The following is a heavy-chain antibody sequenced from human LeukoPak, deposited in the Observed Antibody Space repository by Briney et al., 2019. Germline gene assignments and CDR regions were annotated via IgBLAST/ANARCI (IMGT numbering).Heavy chain of an antibody. V-gene: IGHV1-69*04. CDR3: ARERYGSGTYDFDY. J-gene: IGHJ4*02. CDR1: GGTSNSYA. D-gene: IGHD3-10*01. CDR2: IIPMFDLA. Sequence: ASVKVSCTASGGTSNSYAINWVRQAPGQGLEWMGRIIPMFDLANYAQRFQGRVTITADKSTNTAYMELSSLRSEDTAVYYCARERYGSGTYDFDYWGQETLVTVSS.